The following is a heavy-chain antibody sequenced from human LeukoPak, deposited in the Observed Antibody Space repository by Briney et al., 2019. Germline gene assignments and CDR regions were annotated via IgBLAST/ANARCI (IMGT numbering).Heavy chain of an antibody. CDR3: ARGGLISLANTPLGAFDI. D-gene: IGHD3/OR15-3a*01. J-gene: IGHJ3*02. Sequence: SETLSLTCTVSGGSIGSSSYYWGWIRQPPGKGLNWIGSIYYSGSTYYNPSLKSRVTISVDTSRDQFSLQLNSVTPEDTAIYYCARGGLISLANTPLGAFDIWGQGTMVSVSS. CDR1: GGSIGSSSYY. CDR2: IYYSGST. V-gene: IGHV4-39*07.